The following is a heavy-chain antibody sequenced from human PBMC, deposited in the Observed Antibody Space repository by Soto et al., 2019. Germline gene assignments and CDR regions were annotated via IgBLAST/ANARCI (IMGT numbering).Heavy chain of an antibody. J-gene: IGHJ4*02. Sequence: GESLKISCKATGFNFSKYWIAWVRQMPGKGLEWMGIIYPGDSEKRYSPSFQGQVTISADESVTTAYLQWSSLKASDTAIYYCARPSSSGWSSFDYWGQGTLVTVSS. CDR2: IYPGDSEK. D-gene: IGHD6-19*01. CDR1: GFNFSKYW. V-gene: IGHV5-51*01. CDR3: ARPSSSGWSSFDY.